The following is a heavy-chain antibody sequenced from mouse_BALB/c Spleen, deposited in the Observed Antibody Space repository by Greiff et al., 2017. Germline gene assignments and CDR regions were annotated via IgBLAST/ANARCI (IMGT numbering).Heavy chain of an antibody. J-gene: IGHJ4*01. CDR2: INPGSGGT. CDR1: GYAFTNYL. Sequence: VQRVESGAELVRPGTSVKVSCKASGYAFTNYLIEWVKQRPGQGLEWIGVINPGSGGTNYNEKFKGKATLTADKSSSTAYMQLSSLTSDDSAVYFCARRPYDYDGYAMDYWGQGTSVTVSS. D-gene: IGHD2-4*01. CDR3: ARRPYDYDGYAMDY. V-gene: IGHV1-54*01.